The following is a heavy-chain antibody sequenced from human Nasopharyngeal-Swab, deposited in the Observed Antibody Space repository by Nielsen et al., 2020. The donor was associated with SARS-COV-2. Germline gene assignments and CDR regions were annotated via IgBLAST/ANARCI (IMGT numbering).Heavy chain of an antibody. CDR2: ISYDGSNK. V-gene: IGHV3-30*18. CDR3: AKLDVVRGVIITSYAFDI. J-gene: IGHJ3*02. Sequence: WIRQPPGKGLEWVAVISYDGSNKYYADSVKGRFTISRDNSKNTLYLQMNSLRAEDTAVYYCAKLDVVRGVIITSYAFDIWGQGAMVTVSS. D-gene: IGHD3-10*01.